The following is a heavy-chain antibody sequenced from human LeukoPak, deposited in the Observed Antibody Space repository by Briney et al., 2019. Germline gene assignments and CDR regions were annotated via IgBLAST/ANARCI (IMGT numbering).Heavy chain of an antibody. Sequence: ASVKVSCKASGYPFTGYYLHWVRQAPGQGLEWMGWINPNSGFTNYAQKFQGRVTMTRDTSISTAYMELSRLRSDDAAVYYCARLADCSSSSCRSFDYWGQGTLVTVSS. D-gene: IGHD2-2*01. V-gene: IGHV1-2*02. CDR1: GYPFTGYY. CDR3: ARLADCSSSSCRSFDY. CDR2: INPNSGFT. J-gene: IGHJ4*02.